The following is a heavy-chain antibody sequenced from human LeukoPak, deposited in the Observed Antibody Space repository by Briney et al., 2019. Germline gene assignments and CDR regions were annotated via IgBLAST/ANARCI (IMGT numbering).Heavy chain of an antibody. D-gene: IGHD6-13*01. CDR3: ARDLAAGGTYPHY. CDR2: IYGGGST. V-gene: IGHV3-53*01. J-gene: IGHJ4*02. CDR1: GFTVSSNY. Sequence: GGSLRLSCAASGFTVSSNYMSWVRQAPGKGPEWVSVIYGGGSTYYADSVKGRFTISRDNSKNTPYLQMNSLRAEDTAVYYCARDLAAGGTYPHYWGQGTLATVSS.